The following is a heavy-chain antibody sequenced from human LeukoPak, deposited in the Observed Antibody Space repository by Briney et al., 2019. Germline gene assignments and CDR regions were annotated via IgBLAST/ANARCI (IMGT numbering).Heavy chain of an antibody. V-gene: IGHV4-30-4*01. CDR1: GGSISSGDYY. D-gene: IGHD2-15*01. CDR3: ARVVVVVAATPGVDY. J-gene: IGHJ4*02. CDR2: IYYSGST. Sequence: SSETLSLTCTVSGGSISSGDYYWSWIRQPPGKGLEWIGYIYYSGSTYYNPSLKSRVTISVDTSKNQFSLKLSSVTAADTAVYYCARVVVVVAATPGVDYWGQGTLVTVSS.